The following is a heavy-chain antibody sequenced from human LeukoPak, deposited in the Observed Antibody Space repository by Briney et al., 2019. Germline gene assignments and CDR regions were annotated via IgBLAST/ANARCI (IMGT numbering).Heavy chain of an antibody. J-gene: IGHJ4*02. CDR2: IYTSGST. CDR1: GGSISSYY. D-gene: IGHD6-19*01. V-gene: IGHV4-4*07. Sequence: PSETLSLTCTVSGGSISSYYLSWIRQPAGKGLEWIWRIYTSGSTNYNPSLKSRVHMSVDTSKNQFSLKLSSVTAADTAVYYCARVEISGRESSGWYFDYWGQGTLVTVSS. CDR3: ARVEISGRESSGWYFDY.